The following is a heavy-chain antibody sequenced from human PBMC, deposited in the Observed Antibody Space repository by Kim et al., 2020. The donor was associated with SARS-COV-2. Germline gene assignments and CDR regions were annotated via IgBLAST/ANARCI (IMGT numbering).Heavy chain of an antibody. J-gene: IGHJ6*02. V-gene: IGHV3-73*01. Sequence: GGSLRLSCAASGFTFSGSAMHWVRQASGKGLEWVGRIRSKANSYATAYAASVKGRFTISRDDSKNTAYLQMNSLKTEDTAVYYCTSRNPQWLVGDYYYGMDVWGQGTTVTVSS. CDR2: IRSKANSYAT. D-gene: IGHD6-19*01. CDR1: GFTFSGSA. CDR3: TSRNPQWLVGDYYYGMDV.